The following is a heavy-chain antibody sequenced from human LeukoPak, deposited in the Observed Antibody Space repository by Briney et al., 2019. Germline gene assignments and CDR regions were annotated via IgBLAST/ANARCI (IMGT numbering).Heavy chain of an antibody. CDR2: ILYDGSNK. D-gene: IGHD6-13*01. CDR3: ARDTGYSSSWYGNFDY. CDR1: GFTFSSYA. Sequence: GRSLRLSCAAAGFTFSSYAMHWVRQAPGKGLEWVAVILYDGSNKYYADSVKGRFTISRDNSKNTLYLQMNSLRAEDTAVYYCARDTGYSSSWYGNFDYWGQGTLVTVPS. J-gene: IGHJ4*02. V-gene: IGHV3-30-3*01.